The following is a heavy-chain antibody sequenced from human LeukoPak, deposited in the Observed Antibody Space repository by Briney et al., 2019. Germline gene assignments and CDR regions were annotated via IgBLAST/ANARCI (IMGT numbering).Heavy chain of an antibody. CDR3: AKGRSTDRAWFGELLE. V-gene: IGHV3-23*01. CDR1: GFTFSSYA. CDR2: ISDSGDNT. D-gene: IGHD3-10*01. J-gene: IGHJ4*02. Sequence: PGGSLRLSCAASGFTFSSYAISWVRQAPGKGLEWVSGISDSGDNTYYADSVKGRFTISRDNSKFTLYLQMNSLRAEDTALYYCAKGRSTDRAWFGELLEWGQGNMVTVSS.